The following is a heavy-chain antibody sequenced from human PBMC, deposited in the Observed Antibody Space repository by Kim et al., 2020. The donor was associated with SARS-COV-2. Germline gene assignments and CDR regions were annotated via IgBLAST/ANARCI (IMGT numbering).Heavy chain of an antibody. D-gene: IGHD1-1*01. CDR2: INHSGST. Sequence: SETLSLTCAVYGGSFSGYYWSWIRQPPGKGLEWIGEINHSGSTNYNPSLKSRVTISVDTSKNQFSLKLSSVTAADTAVYYCARGERRLERLSVWFDPWGQGTLVTVSS. J-gene: IGHJ5*02. V-gene: IGHV4-34*01. CDR1: GGSFSGYY. CDR3: ARGERRLERLSVWFDP.